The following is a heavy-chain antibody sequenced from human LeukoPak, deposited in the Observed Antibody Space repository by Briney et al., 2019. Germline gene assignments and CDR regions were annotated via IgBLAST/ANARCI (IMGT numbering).Heavy chain of an antibody. V-gene: IGHV1-2*02. J-gene: IGHJ4*01. Sequence: GASVKVSCKTSGYTFTVYYIHWVRQAPGQGLEWMGSINPNIGGTSYAQKFQGRVTMTRDTSISTSYMALSRLTSDDTAVYYCARDPRGSYYADYWGQGTLVTVSS. CDR3: ARDPRGSYYADY. CDR1: GYTFTVYY. CDR2: INPNIGGT. D-gene: IGHD1-26*01.